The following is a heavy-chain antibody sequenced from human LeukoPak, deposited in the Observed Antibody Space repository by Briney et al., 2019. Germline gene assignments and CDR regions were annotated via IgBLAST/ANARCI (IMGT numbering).Heavy chain of an antibody. Sequence: GGSLRLSCAASGFTFSSYGMHWVRQAPGKGLEWVAFIRPDASKEYHADSVKGRFIISRDNSKKILYLQMNSLRAEDTAVYYCARDSNDFWSGYYDYWGQGTLVTVSS. J-gene: IGHJ4*02. CDR3: ARDSNDFWSGYYDY. CDR2: IRPDASKE. D-gene: IGHD3-3*01. V-gene: IGHV3-30*02. CDR1: GFTFSSYG.